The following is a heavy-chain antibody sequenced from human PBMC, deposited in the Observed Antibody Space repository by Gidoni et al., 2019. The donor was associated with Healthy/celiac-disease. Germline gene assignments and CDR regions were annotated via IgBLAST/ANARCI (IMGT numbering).Heavy chain of an antibody. CDR2: IIPIFGTA. V-gene: IGHV1-69*01. CDR1: GGTFISYA. J-gene: IGHJ6*02. Sequence: QVQLVQSGDEVKTPGSSVKVSCKASGGTFISYAISCVRQATGQGLECMRGIIPIFGTANYAQNFQGIVTITADESTSTGYMELSSLRSEDTAVYYCAREDYGSGSYYNRYYYCRDVWGQGTTVTVSS. D-gene: IGHD3-10*01. CDR3: AREDYGSGSYYNRYYYCRDV.